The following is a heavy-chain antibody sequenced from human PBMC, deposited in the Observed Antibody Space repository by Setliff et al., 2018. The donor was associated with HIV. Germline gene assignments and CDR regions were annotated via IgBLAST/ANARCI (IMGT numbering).Heavy chain of an antibody. V-gene: IGHV4-59*01. CDR2: IYYIGNT. CDR3: ARVRGSSYFGTFDY. Sequence: SETLSLTCAVSGGSINGYYWSWIRQPPGKGLEWIGYIYYIGNTNYNPSLKSRVTISVDTSKNQFSLKLSSVTAADTAVYYCARVRGSSYFGTFDYWGQGALVTAPQ. CDR1: GGSINGYY. J-gene: IGHJ4*02. D-gene: IGHD1-26*01.